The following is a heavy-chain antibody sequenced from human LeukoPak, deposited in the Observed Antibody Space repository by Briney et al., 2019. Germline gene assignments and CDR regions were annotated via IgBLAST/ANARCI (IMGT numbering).Heavy chain of an antibody. D-gene: IGHD2-21*02. Sequence: PGGSLRLSCAASGFTVNTNYMTWVRQAPGKGLEWVSVLYGDGRTFYADPVKGRFTISRDNSKNTLFLQMNSLRAEDTAVYFCARGVTVGSVWYYFDPWGQGSLVTVSS. CDR2: LYGDGRT. CDR3: ARGVTVGSVWYYFDP. CDR1: GFTVNTNY. J-gene: IGHJ5*02. V-gene: IGHV3-66*01.